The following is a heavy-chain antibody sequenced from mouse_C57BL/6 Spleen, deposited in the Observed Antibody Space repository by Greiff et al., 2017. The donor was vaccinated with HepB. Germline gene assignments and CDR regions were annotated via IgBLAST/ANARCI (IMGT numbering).Heavy chain of an antibody. V-gene: IGHV1-85*01. J-gene: IGHJ1*03. Sequence: QVQLQQSGPELVKPGASVKLSCKASGYTFTSYDINWVKQRPGQGLEWIGWIYPRDGSTKYNEKFKGKATLTVDTSSSTAYMELHSLTSEDSSVYFCARWAEEDPYYYGSSYWYFDVWGTGTTVTVSS. CDR1: GYTFTSYD. CDR2: IYPRDGST. D-gene: IGHD1-1*01. CDR3: ARWAEEDPYYYGSSYWYFDV.